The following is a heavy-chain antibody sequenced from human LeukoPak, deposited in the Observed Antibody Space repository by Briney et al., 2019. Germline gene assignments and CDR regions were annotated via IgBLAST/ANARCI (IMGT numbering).Heavy chain of an antibody. V-gene: IGHV4-39*07. CDR1: GGSISGSSYY. D-gene: IGHD3-16*01. J-gene: IGHJ4*02. Sequence: PSETLSLTCTVSGGSISGSSYYWGWIRQPPGKGLEWIGSIYYSGSTYYNPSLKSRVTISVDTSKNQFSLKLSSVTAADTAVYYCARGPYDYVWGRTFVRFDYWGQGTLVTVSS. CDR2: IYYSGST. CDR3: ARGPYDYVWGRTFVRFDY.